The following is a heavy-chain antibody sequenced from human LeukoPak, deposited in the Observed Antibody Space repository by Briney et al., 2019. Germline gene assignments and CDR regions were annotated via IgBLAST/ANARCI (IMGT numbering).Heavy chain of an antibody. CDR2: IYSGDNT. CDR3: AREQPPD. Sequence: GGSLRLSCAASGFSVSSSRMTWVRQAPGKGLEWVSVIYSGDNTYYADSVKGRFTISRDNSKNTVHLQMNYLRAEDTAVYYCAREQPPDWGQGTLVTVSS. J-gene: IGHJ4*02. CDR1: GFSVSSSR. V-gene: IGHV3-66*01. D-gene: IGHD6-13*01.